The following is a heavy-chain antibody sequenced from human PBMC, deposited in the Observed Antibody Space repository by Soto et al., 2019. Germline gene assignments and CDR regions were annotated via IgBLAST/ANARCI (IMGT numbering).Heavy chain of an antibody. Sequence: SVKVSCKASGGTFSSYAINWVRQAPGQGLEWMGGIIPIFGTANYAQNFQGRVTITADESTTTAYMALSSLRSEDTAVYYCAKHSTSSDAFGIWGQGTMVT. CDR3: AKHSTSSDAFGI. CDR2: IIPIFGTA. D-gene: IGHD6-6*01. J-gene: IGHJ3*02. V-gene: IGHV1-69*13. CDR1: GGTFSSYA.